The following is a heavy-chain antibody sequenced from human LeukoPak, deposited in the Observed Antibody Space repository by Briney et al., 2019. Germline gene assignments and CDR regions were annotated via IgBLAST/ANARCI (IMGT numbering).Heavy chain of an antibody. CDR2: ISGSGGST. Sequence: GGSLRLSCAASGFTFSSYAMSWVRQAPGKGLDWVSAISGSGGSTNYADSVKGRFTISRDNSKNTLYLQMNSLRAEDTAVYYCAKDGLRLYFDYWGQGTLVTVSS. CDR1: GFTFSSYA. D-gene: IGHD3-16*01. J-gene: IGHJ4*02. V-gene: IGHV3-23*01. CDR3: AKDGLRLYFDY.